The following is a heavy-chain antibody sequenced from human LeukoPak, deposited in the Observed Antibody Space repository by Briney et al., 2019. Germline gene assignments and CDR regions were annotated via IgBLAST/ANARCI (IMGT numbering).Heavy chain of an antibody. D-gene: IGHD2-15*01. V-gene: IGHV3-23*01. CDR2: ITGSGSTT. J-gene: IGHJ4*02. CDR1: GFTFSSFA. Sequence: GGSLRLSCAAAGFTFSSFAMNWGRLAPGKGLERVSTITGSGSTTFYADSLKGRFTSSRDNSKKTLFLQMNSLRAEDTAVYFCAKQIVVVTAGMNYFDNWGQGTLVTVSS. CDR3: AKQIVVVTAGMNYFDN.